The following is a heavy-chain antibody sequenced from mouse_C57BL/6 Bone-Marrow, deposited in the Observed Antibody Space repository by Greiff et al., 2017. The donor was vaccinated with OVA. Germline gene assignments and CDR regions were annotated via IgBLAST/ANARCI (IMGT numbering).Heavy chain of an antibody. D-gene: IGHD1-1*01. J-gene: IGHJ2*01. CDR1: GYTFTSYW. Sequence: QVQLQQPGAELVRPGTSVKLSCKASGYTFTSYWMHWVKQRPGQGLEWIGVIDPSDSYTNYNQKFKGKATLTVDQSSSPAYMQLSSLTSADSAVYYCAREDYGSSFDYWGQGTTLTVSS. V-gene: IGHV1-59*01. CDR3: AREDYGSSFDY. CDR2: IDPSDSYT.